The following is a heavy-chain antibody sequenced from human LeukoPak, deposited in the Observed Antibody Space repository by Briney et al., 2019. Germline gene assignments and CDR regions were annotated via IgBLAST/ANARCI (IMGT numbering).Heavy chain of an antibody. D-gene: IGHD5-12*01. CDR2: IIPILGIA. CDR3: ARDPGVATPFDY. V-gene: IGHV1-69*04. Sequence: SVKVSCKASGGTFSSYAISRVRQAPGQGLEWMGRIIPILGIANYAQKFQGRVTITADKSTSTAYMELSSLRSEDTAVYYCARDPGVATPFDYWGQGTLVTVSS. CDR1: GGTFSSYA. J-gene: IGHJ4*02.